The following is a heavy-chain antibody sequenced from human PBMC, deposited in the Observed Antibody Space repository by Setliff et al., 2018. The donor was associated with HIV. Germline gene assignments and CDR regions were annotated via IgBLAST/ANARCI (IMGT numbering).Heavy chain of an antibody. J-gene: IGHJ4*02. V-gene: IGHV4-61*02. CDR2: IYTSGTT. CDR3: AGSHLSGSGTYGIFDY. Sequence: SETLSLTCTVSGDSISGGSFYWSWIRQPAGKELEWIGRIYTSGTTRHNPSLRSRVTLSIDTSKNQFSLKLTSVTAADTAVYYCAGSHLSGSGTYGIFDYWGQGTRVTVSS. CDR1: GDSISGGSFY. D-gene: IGHD3-10*01.